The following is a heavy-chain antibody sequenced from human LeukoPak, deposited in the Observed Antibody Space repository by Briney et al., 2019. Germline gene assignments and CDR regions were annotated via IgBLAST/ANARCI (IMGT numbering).Heavy chain of an antibody. D-gene: IGHD2-2*01. V-gene: IGHV1-69*05. CDR2: IIPIFGTA. Sequence: SVKVSSKASGGTFSSYAISWVRQAPGQGLEWTGVIIPIFGTANYAQKFQGRVTITTDESTRTAYMELSSLRSEDTAVYYCARDSDVVVPAATGRYYYYYMDVWGKGTTVTVSS. J-gene: IGHJ6*03. CDR3: ARDSDVVVPAATGRYYYYYMDV. CDR1: GGTFSSYA.